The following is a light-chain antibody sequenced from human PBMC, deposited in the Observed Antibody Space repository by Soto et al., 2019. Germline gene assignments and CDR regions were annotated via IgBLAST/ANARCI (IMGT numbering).Light chain of an antibody. Sequence: EIVLTKSPATLSLSPGERATLSCRASQSVSSYLAWYQQKPGKAPRLLIYDASNRATGIPARFSGSGSGTDFTLTISSLEPEDFAVYYGQQRSNWPPWTFGQGTKVEIK. CDR3: QQRSNWPPWT. V-gene: IGKV3-11*01. CDR1: QSVSSY. CDR2: DAS. J-gene: IGKJ1*01.